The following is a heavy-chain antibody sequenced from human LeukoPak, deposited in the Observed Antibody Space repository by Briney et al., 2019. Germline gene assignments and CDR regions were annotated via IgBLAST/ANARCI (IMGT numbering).Heavy chain of an antibody. D-gene: IGHD3-3*01. CDR1: GFTFSSYW. V-gene: IGHV3-23*01. CDR2: ISGSGGST. J-gene: IGHJ4*02. CDR3: AKASYDFWSGYSY. Sequence: GGSLRLSCAASGFTFSSYWMHWVRQAPGKGLEWVSAISGSGGSTYYADSVKGRFTISRDNSKNTLYLQMNSLRAEDTAVYYCAKASYDFWSGYSYWGQGTLVTVSS.